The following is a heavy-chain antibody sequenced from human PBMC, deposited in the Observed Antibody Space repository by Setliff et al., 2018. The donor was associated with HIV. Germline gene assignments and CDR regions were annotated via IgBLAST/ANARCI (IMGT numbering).Heavy chain of an antibody. CDR2: INPSGGYT. V-gene: IGHV1-46*01. D-gene: IGHD4-4*01. Sequence: ASVKVSCKASGYTFTSYYMHWVRQAPGQGLEWMGVINPSGGYTTYAQKFRGRVTMTRDTSTSTVYMELSSLRSEDTAVYYCARGLNDYTNPSYMDVWGKGTTVTVSS. CDR3: ARGLNDYTNPSYMDV. CDR1: GYTFTSYY. J-gene: IGHJ6*03.